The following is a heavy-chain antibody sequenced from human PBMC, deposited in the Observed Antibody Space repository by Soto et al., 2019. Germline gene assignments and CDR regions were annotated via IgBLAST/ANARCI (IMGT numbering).Heavy chain of an antibody. CDR3: AKDKGYPEGSRSYYNHYYFDY. V-gene: IGHV3-23*01. D-gene: IGHD3-10*01. Sequence: GGSLRLPCAASGFTFSSYIMNWVRQAAGKGLEWVPAISGSGGSTYYADSVKGRFTISRDNSKNTLYLQMHSLRAEDTAVYYRAKDKGYPEGSRSYYNHYYFDYWGQGTLVTVSS. CDR2: ISGSGGST. CDR1: GFTFSSYI. J-gene: IGHJ4*02.